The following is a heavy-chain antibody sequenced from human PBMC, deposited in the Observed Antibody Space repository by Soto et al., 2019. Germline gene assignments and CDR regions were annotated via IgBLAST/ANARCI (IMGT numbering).Heavy chain of an antibody. J-gene: IGHJ4*02. CDR1: GFIFSNYV. CDR3: ARARPLLDY. Sequence: GGSLRLSCAASGFIFSNYVMYWVRQAPGKGLEWVSFMSYDGTTKYYADSVKGRFTISRDNSKNTLYLQMNSLRAEDTAVYYCARARPLLDYWGQGTLVTVSS. V-gene: IGHV3-30-3*01. CDR2: MSYDGTTK.